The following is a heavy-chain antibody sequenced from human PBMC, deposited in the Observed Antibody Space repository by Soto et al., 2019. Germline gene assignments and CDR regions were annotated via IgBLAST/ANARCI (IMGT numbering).Heavy chain of an antibody. CDR1: GFTFSSYE. V-gene: IGHV3-48*03. J-gene: IGHJ4*02. Sequence: EVQLVESGGGLVQPGGSLRLSCAASGFTFSSYEMNWVRQAPGKGLEWVSYISSSGSTIYYADSVKGRFTISRDNAKNSLYLQMNSLRAEDTAVYYCARDGRIQLWLGSDGYFDYWGQGTLVTVSS. CDR3: ARDGRIQLWLGSDGYFDY. D-gene: IGHD5-18*01. CDR2: ISSSGSTI.